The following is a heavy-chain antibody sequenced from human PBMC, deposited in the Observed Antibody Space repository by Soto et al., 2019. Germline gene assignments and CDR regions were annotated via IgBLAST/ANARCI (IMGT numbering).Heavy chain of an antibody. D-gene: IGHD2-21*02. V-gene: IGHV1-8*01. CDR2: MSPESGNT. Sequence: QVQVVQSRAGVKKPGASVKVSCKASGYTFTDYDINWVRQASGQGLEYMGWMSPESGNTGYAPQFQGRVTMTRNTSISTAYMELSSLRSEDTAVYYCEVTTGYWGQGTKVTVSS. CDR1: GYTFTDYD. CDR3: EVTTGY. J-gene: IGHJ4*02.